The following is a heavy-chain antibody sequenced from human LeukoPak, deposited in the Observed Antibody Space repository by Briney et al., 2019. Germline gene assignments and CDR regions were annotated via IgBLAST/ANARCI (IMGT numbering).Heavy chain of an antibody. CDR3: AKDLYPGYYYYMDV. CDR1: GFTFSSYH. V-gene: IGHV3-23*01. J-gene: IGHJ6*03. Sequence: SGGSLRISCEDSGFTFSSYHMNLVGQAPGTGLYLVSAISGSGGSTYYADSVKGRFTISRDNSKNTLYLQMNSLRAEDTAVYYCAKDLYPGYYYYMDVWGKGTTVTVSS. D-gene: IGHD7-27*01. CDR2: ISGSGGST.